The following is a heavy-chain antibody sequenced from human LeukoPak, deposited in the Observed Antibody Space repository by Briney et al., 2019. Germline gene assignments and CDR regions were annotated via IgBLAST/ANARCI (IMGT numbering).Heavy chain of an antibody. Sequence: ASVKVSCKASGGTFSSYAISWVRQAPGQGLEWMGGIIPIFGTANYAQKFQGRVTITADESTSTAYMELSSLRSEDTAVYYCARHRLHRLYYDSSGYSHDAFDIWGQGTMVTVSS. CDR1: GGTFSSYA. CDR2: IIPIFGTA. V-gene: IGHV1-69*01. D-gene: IGHD3-22*01. J-gene: IGHJ3*02. CDR3: ARHRLHRLYYDSSGYSHDAFDI.